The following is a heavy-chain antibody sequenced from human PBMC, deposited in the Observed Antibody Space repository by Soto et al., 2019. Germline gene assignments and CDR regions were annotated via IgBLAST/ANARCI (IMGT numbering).Heavy chain of an antibody. Sequence: SETLSLTXTVSGGSISSDDYYWSWIRQHPGKGLEWIGYIYYSGNTYYNPSLKSRLSMSVDTSKNQFSLKLSSVTAADTTMYYCARTPRAGYCSGGSCRQDHYYYYGMDVWGQGTTVTVSS. CDR2: IYYSGNT. J-gene: IGHJ6*02. D-gene: IGHD2-15*01. V-gene: IGHV4-31*03. CDR3: ARTPRAGYCSGGSCRQDHYYYYGMDV. CDR1: GGSISSDDYY.